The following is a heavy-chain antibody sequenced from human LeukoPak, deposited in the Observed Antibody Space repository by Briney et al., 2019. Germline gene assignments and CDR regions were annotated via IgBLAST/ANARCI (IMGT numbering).Heavy chain of an antibody. CDR2: IKLDGSDK. J-gene: IGHJ4*02. V-gene: IGHV3-7*01. D-gene: IGHD3-10*01. Sequence: SGGSLRLSCAASGFTFSTYWMTWVRQLPGKGLERVANIKLDGSDKYYVDSVKGRFTISRDNAKNSLYLQMNSLRAEDTAVYYCARDRGWQSFDYWGQGTLVTVSS. CDR1: GFTFSTYW. CDR3: ARDRGWQSFDY.